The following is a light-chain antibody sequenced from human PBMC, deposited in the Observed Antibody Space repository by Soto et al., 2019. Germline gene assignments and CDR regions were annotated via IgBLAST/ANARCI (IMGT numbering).Light chain of an antibody. J-gene: IGKJ1*01. V-gene: IGKV1-17*01. CDR1: QGIRNE. Sequence: DIQMTQSPSSLSASVGDRVTITCRASQGIRNELGWYQQKLGEAPKRLIYDAASLQSGVPSRFSGSGSGTEFTLTISSLQPKDFATYYCLQHNTYPWTFGQGTKVEI. CDR3: LQHNTYPWT. CDR2: DAA.